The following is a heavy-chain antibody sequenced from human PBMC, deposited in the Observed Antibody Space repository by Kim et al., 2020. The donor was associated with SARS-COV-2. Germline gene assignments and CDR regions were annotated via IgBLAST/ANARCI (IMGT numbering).Heavy chain of an antibody. CDR3: AKTRGSYGAYYFDC. V-gene: IGHV3-23*01. J-gene: IGHJ4*02. Sequence: AGSVKGRCTISRDNSENTVYRQMNSLRAEDTAIYYCAKTRGSYGAYYFDCWGQGTLVTVSS. D-gene: IGHD5-18*01.